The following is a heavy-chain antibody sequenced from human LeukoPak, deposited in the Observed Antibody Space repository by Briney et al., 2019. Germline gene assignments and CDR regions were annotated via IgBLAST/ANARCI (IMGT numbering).Heavy chain of an antibody. J-gene: IGHJ4*02. Sequence: SETLSLTCTVSGGSIGSYYWNWIRQPPGKGLEWIGYIYYSESTNYNPSLKSRATMSVDTSKNQFSLKVSSVTAADTAVYYCARSKDGFNADYWGQGILVTVSS. V-gene: IGHV4-59*01. CDR1: GGSIGSYY. CDR2: IYYSEST. CDR3: ARSKDGFNADY. D-gene: IGHD5-24*01.